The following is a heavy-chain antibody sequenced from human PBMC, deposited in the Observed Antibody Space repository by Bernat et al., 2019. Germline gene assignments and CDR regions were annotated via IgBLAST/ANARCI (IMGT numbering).Heavy chain of an antibody. CDR1: GYTFTSYY. CDR2: INPSGGST. V-gene: IGHV1-46*01. D-gene: IGHD3-22*01. J-gene: IGHJ4*02. CDR3: ARGGDRSRMGGGDFDY. Sequence: QVQLVQSGAEVKKPGASVKVSCKASGYTFTSYYMHWVRQAPGQGLEWMGIINPSGGSTSYAQKFQGRVTMTRDTSTSTVYMELSSLRSEDTAVYYCARGGDRSRMGGGDFDYWGQGTLVTVSS.